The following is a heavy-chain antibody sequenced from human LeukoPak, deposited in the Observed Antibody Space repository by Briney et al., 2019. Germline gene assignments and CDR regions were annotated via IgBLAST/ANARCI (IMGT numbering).Heavy chain of an antibody. V-gene: IGHV3-30*02. CDR1: GFTFSSYG. D-gene: IGHD1-26*01. J-gene: IGHJ4*02. Sequence: GGSLRLSCAASGFTFSSYGMHWVRQAPGKGLQWVAFIRYDGSNKYYADSVKGRFTISRDNSKNTLYLQMNSLRAEDTAVYYCAKDGAPAMAYYSHTRAAGDYWGQGTLVTVSS. CDR2: IRYDGSNK. CDR3: AKDGAPAMAYYSHTRAAGDY.